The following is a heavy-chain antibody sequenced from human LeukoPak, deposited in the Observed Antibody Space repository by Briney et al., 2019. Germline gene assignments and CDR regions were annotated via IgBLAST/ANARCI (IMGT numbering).Heavy chain of an antibody. CDR3: VGSNWNDGDEPFDY. CDR1: GYTFISYG. CDR2: ISAYNGNT. V-gene: IGHV1-18*01. J-gene: IGHJ4*02. Sequence: GESLKIPCKGSGYTFISYGISWVRQAPGQGLEWMGWISAYNGNTNYAQKLQGRVTMTTDTSTSTAYMELRSLRSDDTAVYYCVGSNWNDGDEPFDYWGQGTLVTVSS. D-gene: IGHD1-1*01.